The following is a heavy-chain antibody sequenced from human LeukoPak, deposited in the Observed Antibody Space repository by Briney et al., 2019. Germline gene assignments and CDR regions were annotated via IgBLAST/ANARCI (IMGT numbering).Heavy chain of an antibody. V-gene: IGHV1-8*02. J-gene: IGHJ4*02. CDR2: MNSNSGNT. D-gene: IGHD3-22*01. Sequence: ASMKVSCKASGYTFANYDINWVRQATGQGLEWMGWMNSNSGNTGYAQKLQGRVTMTRDTSINTAYMELSSLRSEDTAVYYCTRDTGGGYYYDSRAYAYWGQGTLVTISS. CDR1: GYTFANYD. CDR3: TRDTGGGYYYDSRAYAY.